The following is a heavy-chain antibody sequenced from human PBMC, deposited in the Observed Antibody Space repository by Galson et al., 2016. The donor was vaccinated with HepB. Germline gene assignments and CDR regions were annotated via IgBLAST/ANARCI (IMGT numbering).Heavy chain of an antibody. CDR3: ARGGVSITIFGVVPYFDS. D-gene: IGHD3-3*01. Sequence: SLRLSCAASGFTFDTYCMNWVRQAPGKGLEWVASISTTGRYIYCADSVEGRFTISGDNAQNSVYLQMNSLRPEDTAIYYCARGGVSITIFGVVPYFDSWGQGALVTVSS. CDR1: GFTFDTYC. J-gene: IGHJ4*02. V-gene: IGHV3-21*01. CDR2: ISTTGRYI.